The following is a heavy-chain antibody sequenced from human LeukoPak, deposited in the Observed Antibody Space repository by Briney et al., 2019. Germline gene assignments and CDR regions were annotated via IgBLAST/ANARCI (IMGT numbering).Heavy chain of an antibody. J-gene: IGHJ4*02. Sequence: GGSLRLSCAGSRFTFSDYYMSWIRQAPGKGLEWVSYISGSGTTILYADSVKGRFTISRDNAKNSVYLQMNSLRAEDAALYYCARDRGPAGYLDYWGQGTLVTVSS. V-gene: IGHV3-11*01. CDR2: ISGSGTTI. D-gene: IGHD3-22*01. CDR1: RFTFSDYY. CDR3: ARDRGPAGYLDY.